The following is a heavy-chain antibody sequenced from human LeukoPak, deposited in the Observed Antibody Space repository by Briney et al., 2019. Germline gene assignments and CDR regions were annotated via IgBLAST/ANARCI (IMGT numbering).Heavy chain of an antibody. V-gene: IGHV4-28*03. CDR1: GYSITSSSW. J-gene: IGHJ3*02. D-gene: IGHD5-24*01. CDR2: IYHSGTT. CDR3: ARDTVGWLQANRAFDI. Sequence: SETLSLTCAVPGYSITSSSWWGWIRQPPGKGLEWIGYIYHSGTTYYNPSLQSRVTMSVDTSKNQFSLKLSSVTAVDTAVYYCARDTVGWLQANRAFDIWGQGTMVTVSS.